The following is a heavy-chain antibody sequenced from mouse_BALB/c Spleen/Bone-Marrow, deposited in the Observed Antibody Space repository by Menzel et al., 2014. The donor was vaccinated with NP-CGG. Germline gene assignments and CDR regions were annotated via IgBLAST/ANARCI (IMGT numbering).Heavy chain of an antibody. CDR2: IYPGDGDT. Sequence: VQLQQSGAELARPGASVKLSCKASGYTFTSYWMQWVKQRPGQGLEWIGAIYPGDGDTRYTQKFKGKAILTADKSSSTAYMQLSSLASEDSAVYYCASYYDYDSRGYWGQGTTLTVSS. V-gene: IGHV1-87*01. D-gene: IGHD2-4*01. CDR3: ASYYDYDSRGY. J-gene: IGHJ2*01. CDR1: GYTFTSYW.